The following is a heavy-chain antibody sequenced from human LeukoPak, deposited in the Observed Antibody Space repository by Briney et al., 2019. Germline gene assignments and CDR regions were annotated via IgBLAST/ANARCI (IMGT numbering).Heavy chain of an antibody. V-gene: IGHV3-9*01. CDR2: ISWNSDKI. Sequence: GGSLRLSCAASGFTFDDYAMHWVRQSPGKGLEWVSGISWNSDKIGYADSVKGRFTISRDNAKNSLYLQMNSLRPEDTALYYCAKGGIHRGYYFYYMDVWGKGTTVTVSS. D-gene: IGHD2/OR15-2a*01. J-gene: IGHJ6*03. CDR1: GFTFDDYA. CDR3: AKGGIHRGYYFYYMDV.